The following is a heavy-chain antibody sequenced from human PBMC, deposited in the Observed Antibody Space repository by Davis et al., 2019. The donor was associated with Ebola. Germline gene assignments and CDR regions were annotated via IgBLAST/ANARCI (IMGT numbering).Heavy chain of an antibody. Sequence: GESLKISCAASGFTFSSYAMSWVRQAPGKGLEWVSAISGSGGRPYYADSVKGRYTISRDNSNNTVYLQMNPLRAEATAIYYCAKHQSNYIWGSYPGDFWGQGTLVTVSS. D-gene: IGHD3-16*01. V-gene: IGHV3-23*01. CDR1: GFTFSSYA. CDR3: AKHQSNYIWGSYPGDF. J-gene: IGHJ4*02. CDR2: ISGSGGRP.